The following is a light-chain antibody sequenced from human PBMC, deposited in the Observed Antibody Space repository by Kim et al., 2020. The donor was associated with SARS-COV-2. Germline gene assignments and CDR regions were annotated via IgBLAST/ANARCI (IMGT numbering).Light chain of an antibody. CDR3: QQYGRSLT. CDR1: QSISINY. Sequence: EIVLTQSPGTLSLSPGERAALSCRASQSISINYLAWYQQKPGQAPRLLIYGASSRATGVPDRFSGSGSGTDFTLTISRLEPDDFAVYYCQQYGRSLTFGGGTKVDIQ. V-gene: IGKV3-20*01. CDR2: GAS. J-gene: IGKJ4*01.